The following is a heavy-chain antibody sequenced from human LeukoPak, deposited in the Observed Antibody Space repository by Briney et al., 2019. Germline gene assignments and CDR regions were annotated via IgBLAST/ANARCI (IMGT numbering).Heavy chain of an antibody. J-gene: IGHJ6*03. Sequence: AASVKVSCKASGYTFTSYGINWVRQAPGQGLEWMGWISAYNGNTNYAQKLQGRVTMTTDTSTSTAYMELRSLRSDDTAVYYCARSYYDFWSGYYPYYYYMDVWGKGTTVTVSS. V-gene: IGHV1-18*01. CDR2: ISAYNGNT. CDR3: ARSYYDFWSGYYPYYYYMDV. D-gene: IGHD3-3*01. CDR1: GYTFTSYG.